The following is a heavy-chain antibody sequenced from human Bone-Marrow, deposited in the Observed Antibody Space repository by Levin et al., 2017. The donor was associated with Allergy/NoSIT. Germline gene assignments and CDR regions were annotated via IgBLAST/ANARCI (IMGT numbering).Heavy chain of an antibody. CDR3: ARGRREAVWPKSILNYFYYGMDV. J-gene: IGHJ6*02. CDR2: INHSGFT. CDR1: GGSFSDYV. V-gene: IGHV4-34*01. D-gene: IGHD6-25*01. Sequence: SETLSLTCAVSGGSFSDYVWIWIRQSPGKGPEWIGQINHSGFTDYNPSLKSRVTISLDTPKSQFSLRLRSVTAADAAKYYCARGRREAVWPKSILNYFYYGMDVWGQGTTVAVSS.